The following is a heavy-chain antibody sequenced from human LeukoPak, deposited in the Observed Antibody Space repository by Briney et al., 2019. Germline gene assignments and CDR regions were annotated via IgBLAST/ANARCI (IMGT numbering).Heavy chain of an antibody. Sequence: PGGSLRLSCAASGFTFSSYAMSWVRQAPGKGLEWVSAISGSGGSTYYADSAKGRFTISRDNSKNTLYLQMNSLRDEDTAVYYCAKDVSGGVGSTVVVPRRLAFDIWGQGTMVTVSS. CDR3: AKDVSGGVGSTVVVPRRLAFDI. J-gene: IGHJ3*02. CDR2: ISGSGGST. D-gene: IGHD3-22*01. CDR1: GFTFSSYA. V-gene: IGHV3-23*01.